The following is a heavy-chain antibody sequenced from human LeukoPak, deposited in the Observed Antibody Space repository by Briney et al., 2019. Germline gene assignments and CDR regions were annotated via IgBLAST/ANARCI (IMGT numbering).Heavy chain of an antibody. CDR2: ISGSGGST. Sequence: QTGGSLRLSCAASGFTFSNYAMSWVRQAPGKGLEWVSAISGSGGSTYYADSVKGRFTISRDNSKNTLYLQMNSLRAEDTAVYYCAKVKLTIFGVITRIDYWGQGTLVTVSS. CDR1: GFTFSNYA. D-gene: IGHD3-3*01. V-gene: IGHV3-23*01. CDR3: AKVKLTIFGVITRIDY. J-gene: IGHJ4*02.